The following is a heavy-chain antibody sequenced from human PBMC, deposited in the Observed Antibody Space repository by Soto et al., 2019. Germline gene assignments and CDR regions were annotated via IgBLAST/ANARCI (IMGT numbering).Heavy chain of an antibody. V-gene: IGHV4-31*03. Sequence: SETLSLTCTVSGGSISSGGYSWRWIRQHPGKGLEWIGYIYYSGSTYYNPSLKSRVTISVDTSKNQFSLKLSSVTAADTAVYYCARGGNIVVVPAATLDVWGQGTTVTVTS. CDR2: IYYSGST. CDR3: ARGGNIVVVPAATLDV. D-gene: IGHD2-2*01. J-gene: IGHJ6*02. CDR1: GGSISSGGYS.